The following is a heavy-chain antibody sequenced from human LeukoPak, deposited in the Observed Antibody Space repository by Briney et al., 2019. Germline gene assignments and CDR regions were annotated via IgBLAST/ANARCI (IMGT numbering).Heavy chain of an antibody. V-gene: IGHV3-9*01. D-gene: IGHD3-22*01. Sequence: GRSLRLSCAASGFTFDDYAMHWIRQAPGKGLEWVSGISWNSGSIGYADSVKGRFTISRDNAKNSLYLQMNSLRAEDTALYYCAKDTGYYYDSSNYLGYWGQGTLVTVSS. CDR1: GFTFDDYA. J-gene: IGHJ4*02. CDR2: ISWNSGSI. CDR3: AKDTGYYYDSSNYLGY.